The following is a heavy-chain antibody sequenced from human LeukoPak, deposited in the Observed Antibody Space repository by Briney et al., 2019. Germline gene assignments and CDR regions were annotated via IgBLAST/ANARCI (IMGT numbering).Heavy chain of an antibody. Sequence: PGGSLRLSCAASGFTFSSVAMTWARKPPGKGLKWFPTISVSGGTTYYADSVRGRFTISRDNSKNTLYLQMNSLRAEDTAVYYCARGWVAAAGSFDYWGQGTLVTVSS. CDR2: ISVSGGTT. V-gene: IGHV3-23*01. D-gene: IGHD6-13*01. CDR1: GFTFSSVA. J-gene: IGHJ4*02. CDR3: ARGWVAAAGSFDY.